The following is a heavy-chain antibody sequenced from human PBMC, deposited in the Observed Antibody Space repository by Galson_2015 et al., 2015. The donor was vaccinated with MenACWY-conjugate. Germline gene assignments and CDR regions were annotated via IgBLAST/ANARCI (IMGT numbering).Heavy chain of an antibody. CDR1: GFSVTDNC. CDR3: SRGYYWCSYFRA. D-gene: IGHD2-8*01. J-gene: IGHJ5*02. CDR2: VDRVGAT. Sequence: SLRLSCAVSGFSVTDNCLSWVRQATGKGPDWIAMVDRVGATIYADSERGRFTVSRYTFQNTVILQMNSLRSEDTAVYRCSRGYYWCSYFRAWGQGAQVTVSS. V-gene: IGHV3-53*01.